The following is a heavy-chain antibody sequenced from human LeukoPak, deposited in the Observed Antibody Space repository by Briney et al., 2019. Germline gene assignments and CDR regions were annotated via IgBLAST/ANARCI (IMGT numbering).Heavy chain of an antibody. Sequence: SQTLSLTCAISGDSVSSNSAAWYWIRQSPSRGLEWLGRTYYRSKWFNDYAVSVKSRITINSDTSKNLLSLQLNSVTPEDTAVYYCARARRDTGFCSSTRCILYFDYWGQGTLVTVSS. CDR2: TYYRSKWFN. CDR3: ARARRDTGFCSSTRCILYFDY. V-gene: IGHV6-1*01. CDR1: GDSVSSNSAA. D-gene: IGHD2-2*01. J-gene: IGHJ4*02.